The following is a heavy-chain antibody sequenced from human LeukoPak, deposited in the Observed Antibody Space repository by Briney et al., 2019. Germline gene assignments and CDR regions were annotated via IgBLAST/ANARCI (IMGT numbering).Heavy chain of an antibody. CDR3: ARGSAGRYSSGPGDY. CDR1: GWTFTSCG. CDR2: VSAYNDST. Sequence: AVTVSCQSCGWTFTSCGFRGVRQARGQELEWVGWVSAYNDSTNYARKLQGRVTISTDRSTSAAYIEVSDLTSDDTAVYYCARGSAGRYSSGPGDYWRQGTLVTVSS. D-gene: IGHD6-19*01. V-gene: IGHV1-18*01. J-gene: IGHJ4*02.